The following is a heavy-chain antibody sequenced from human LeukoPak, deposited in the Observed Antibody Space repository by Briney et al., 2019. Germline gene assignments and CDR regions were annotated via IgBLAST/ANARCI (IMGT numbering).Heavy chain of an antibody. CDR2: IYSGGST. CDR3: ARRFTMVRGVIIDDFAFDI. J-gene: IGHJ3*02. CDR1: GFTVSSNY. D-gene: IGHD3-10*01. Sequence: TGGSLRLSCAASGFTVSSNYMSWVRQAPGKGLEWVSVIYSGGSTYYADSVKGRFTISRDNSKNTLYLQMNSLRAEDTAVYYCARRFTMVRGVIIDDFAFDIWGQGTMVTVSS. V-gene: IGHV3-66*04.